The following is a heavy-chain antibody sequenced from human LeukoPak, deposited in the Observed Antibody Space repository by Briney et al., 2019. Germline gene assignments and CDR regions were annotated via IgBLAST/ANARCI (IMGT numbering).Heavy chain of an antibody. CDR3: ARATYNSGWNVGY. V-gene: IGHV4-59*01. CDR1: GGSMSSYY. Sequence: KPSETLSLTCIVSGGSMSSYYWSWIRQPPGKGLDWIGYMYYSGSTNYNPSLKSRVTISIDTSKNQFSLILTSVTAADTAVYYCARATYNSGWNVGYWGQGTQVTVSS. D-gene: IGHD6-19*01. CDR2: MYYSGST. J-gene: IGHJ4*02.